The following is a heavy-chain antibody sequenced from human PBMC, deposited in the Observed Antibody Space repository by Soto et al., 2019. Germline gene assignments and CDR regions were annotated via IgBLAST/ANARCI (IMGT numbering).Heavy chain of an antibody. V-gene: IGHV4-59*08. CDR1: GGSISSYY. CDR3: RRGLWGPEGYGMDD. J-gene: IGHJ6*02. CDR2: IYHSDSA. Sequence: QVQLQESGPGLVKPSETLSLTCTVSGGSISSYYWSWIRQLPGKGLEYIGYIYHSDSANYNPSLASRVTIAADTSKNQLSLNLRAVTAADTAVYYCRRGLWGPEGYGMDDWGQGTAVTVS. D-gene: IGHD3-16*01.